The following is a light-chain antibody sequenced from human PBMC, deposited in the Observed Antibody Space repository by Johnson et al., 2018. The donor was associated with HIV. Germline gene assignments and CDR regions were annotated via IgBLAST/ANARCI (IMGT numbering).Light chain of an antibody. J-gene: IGLJ1*01. V-gene: IGLV1-51*02. CDR3: GTWDSSLSAEV. Sequence: QSVLTQPPSVSAAPGQKVTISCSGSSSNIGNNYVSWYQQLPGTAPKLLIYENTKRPSGIPDRFSGSKSGTSATLGITGLQTGDEGDYYCGTWDSSLSAEVFGTGTKVTVL. CDR2: ENT. CDR1: SSNIGNNY.